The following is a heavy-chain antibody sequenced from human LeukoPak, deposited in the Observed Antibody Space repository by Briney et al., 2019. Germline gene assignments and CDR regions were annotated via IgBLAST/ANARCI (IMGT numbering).Heavy chain of an antibody. J-gene: IGHJ4*02. V-gene: IGHV4-30-4*08. Sequence: PSETLSLTXTVSGGSISSGDYYWSWIRQPPGKGLEWIGYIYYSGSTYYNPSLESRVTISVDTSKNQFSLKLSSVTAADTAVYYCARVSGGTHFDYWGQGNLVTVSS. CDR1: GGSISSGDYY. CDR2: IYYSGST. D-gene: IGHD3-16*01. CDR3: ARVSGGTHFDY.